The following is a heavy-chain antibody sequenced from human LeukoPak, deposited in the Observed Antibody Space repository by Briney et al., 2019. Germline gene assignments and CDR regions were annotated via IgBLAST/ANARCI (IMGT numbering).Heavy chain of an antibody. D-gene: IGHD2-15*01. CDR3: ARDRYCSGGSCYFGHYYYYMDV. CDR1: GFTFSSYS. Sequence: GGSLRLSCAASGFTFSSYSMNWVRQAPGKGLEWVSYISSSSSTIYYADSVKGRFTISRDNAKNSLYLQMNSLRAEDTAVYYCARDRYCSGGSCYFGHYYYYMDVWGKGTTVTVSS. J-gene: IGHJ6*03. V-gene: IGHV3-48*01. CDR2: ISSSSSTI.